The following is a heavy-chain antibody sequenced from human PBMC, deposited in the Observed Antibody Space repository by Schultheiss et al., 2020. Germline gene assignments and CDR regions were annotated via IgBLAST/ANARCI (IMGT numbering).Heavy chain of an antibody. J-gene: IGHJ6*02. D-gene: IGHD2-21*02. CDR1: GGSLGSGGYY. CDR3: ARYCGGDCPTYYYYGMDV. Sequence: SETLSLTCSVSGGSLGSGGYYWGWIRQPAGKGLEWIGRIYTSGSTNYNPSLKSRVTISVDTSKNQFSLKLSSVTAADTAVYYCARYCGGDCPTYYYYGMDVWGQGTTVTVSS. V-gene: IGHV4-61*02. CDR2: IYTSGST.